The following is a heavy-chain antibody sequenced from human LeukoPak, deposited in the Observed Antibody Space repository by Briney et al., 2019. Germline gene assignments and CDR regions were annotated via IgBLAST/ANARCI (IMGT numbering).Heavy chain of an antibody. CDR3: ARDGAGLDP. V-gene: IGHV3-11*01. CDR2: INRGGTNT. CDR1: GFIFSDYY. Sequence: GGSLRLSCAASGFIFSDYYVSWIRQAPGKGLEWISYINRGGTNTHYADSVRGRFSISRDNAKNSLLLQMNSLSAEDTAIYYCARDGAGLDPWGQGVLVTVSS. J-gene: IGHJ5*02.